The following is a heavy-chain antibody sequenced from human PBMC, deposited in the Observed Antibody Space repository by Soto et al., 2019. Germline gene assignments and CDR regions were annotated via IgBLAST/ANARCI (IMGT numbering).Heavy chain of an antibody. CDR2: ISSSGSTI. Sequence: GGSLRLSCAAAGFTISDYYMSWISQAPGKGLEWVSYISSSGSTIYYADSVKGRFTISRDNAKNSLYLQMNSLRAEDTAVYYCASGLWFGELWALYYMDVWGKGTTVTVSS. V-gene: IGHV3-11*01. CDR1: GFTISDYY. CDR3: ASGLWFGELWALYYMDV. D-gene: IGHD3-10*01. J-gene: IGHJ6*03.